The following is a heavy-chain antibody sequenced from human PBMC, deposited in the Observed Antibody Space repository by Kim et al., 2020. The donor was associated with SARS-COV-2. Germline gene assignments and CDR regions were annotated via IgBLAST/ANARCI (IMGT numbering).Heavy chain of an antibody. CDR2: INHSGST. CDR1: GGSFSGYY. CDR3: ARGWGSSMVRGVTPLHFDY. V-gene: IGHV4-34*01. D-gene: IGHD3-10*01. J-gene: IGHJ4*02. Sequence: SETLSLTCAVYGGSFSGYYWSWIRQPPGKGLEWIGEINHSGSTNYNPSLKSRVTISVDTSKNQFSLKLSSVTAADTAVYYCARGWGSSMVRGVTPLHFDYWGQGTLVTVSS.